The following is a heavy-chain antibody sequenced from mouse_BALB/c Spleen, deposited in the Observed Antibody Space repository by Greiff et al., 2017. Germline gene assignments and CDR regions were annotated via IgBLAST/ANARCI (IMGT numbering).Heavy chain of an antibody. CDR1: GFTFNTYA. V-gene: IGHV10-1*02. J-gene: IGHJ4*01. D-gene: IGHD2-1*01. CDR3: VRHPDLPPMDY. CDR2: IRSKSNNYAT. Sequence: EVKLVESGGGLVQPKGSLKLSCAASGFTFNTYAMNWVRQAPGKGLEWVARIRSKSNNYATYYADSVKDRFTISRDDSQSMLYLQMNNLKTEDTAMYYCVRHPDLPPMDYWGQGTSVTVSS.